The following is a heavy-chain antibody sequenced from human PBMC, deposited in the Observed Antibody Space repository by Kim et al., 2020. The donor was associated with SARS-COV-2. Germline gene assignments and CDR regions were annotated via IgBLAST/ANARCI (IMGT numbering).Heavy chain of an antibody. J-gene: IGHJ4*02. Sequence: GGSLRLSCAASGFTFSTYVMHWVRQAPGKGLEWVALIWYDGGHKYYADSVKGRFTISRDNSKNTLYLQMNSLRAEDTAVYYCAKDRFSSLSSVDYWGQGTLVTVSS. CDR2: IWYDGGHK. CDR3: AKDRFSSLSSVDY. V-gene: IGHV3-33*03. D-gene: IGHD6-6*01. CDR1: GFTFSTYV.